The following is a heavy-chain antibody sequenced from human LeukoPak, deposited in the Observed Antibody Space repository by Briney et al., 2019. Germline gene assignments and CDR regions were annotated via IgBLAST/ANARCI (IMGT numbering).Heavy chain of an antibody. V-gene: IGHV3-7*01. CDR2: INPEGSYT. CDR3: EKLKGHKTFYVF. J-gene: IGHJ4*02. Sequence: GGSLRLSCAASGFTFETNWLSWVRQAPGEGLEWVASINPEGSYTPYVDSVRGRFTISRDNDNNFLYLQMDSLRDGDTAVYYGEKLKGHKTFYVFGGGETWVIVSS. CDR1: GFTFETNW. D-gene: IGHD2/OR15-2a*01.